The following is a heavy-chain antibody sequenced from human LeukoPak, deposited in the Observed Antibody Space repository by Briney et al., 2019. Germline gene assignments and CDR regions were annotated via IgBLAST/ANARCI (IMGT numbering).Heavy chain of an antibody. CDR3: ARGADIVVVPAAGQDY. V-gene: IGHV3-21*01. CDR1: GFTFSSYS. Sequence: GGSLRLSCAASGFTFSSYSMNWVRQAPGKGLEWVSSISSSSSYIYYADSVKGRFTISRDNAKNSLYLQMNSLGAEDTAVYYCARGADIVVVPAAGQDYWGQGTRVTVSS. D-gene: IGHD2-2*01. J-gene: IGHJ4*02. CDR2: ISSSSSYI.